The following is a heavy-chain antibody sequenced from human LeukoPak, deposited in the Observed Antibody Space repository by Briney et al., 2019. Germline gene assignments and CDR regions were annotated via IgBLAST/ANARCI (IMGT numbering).Heavy chain of an antibody. D-gene: IGHD2-21*01. V-gene: IGHV3-21*01. J-gene: IGHJ4*02. CDR2: ISSSSSYI. CDR1: GFTLSNHW. Sequence: GGSLRLSCAASGFTLSNHWMHWVRQAPGKGLEWVSSISSSSSYIYYADSVKGRFTISRDNAKNSLYLQMNSLRAEDTAVYYCARDSRVMDYWGQGTLVTVSS. CDR3: ARDSRVMDY.